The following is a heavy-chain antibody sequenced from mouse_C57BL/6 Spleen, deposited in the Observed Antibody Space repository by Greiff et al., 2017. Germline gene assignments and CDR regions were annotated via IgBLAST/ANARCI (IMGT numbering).Heavy chain of an antibody. Sequence: VQLQQSGPELVKPGASVKIPCKASGYTFTDYNMDWVKQSHGKSLEWIGDINPNNGGTIYNQKFKGKATLTVDKSSSTAYMELRSLTSEDTAVYYCARRGIYYDYDAYFDVWGTGTTVTVSS. CDR1: GYTFTDYN. CDR3: ARRGIYYDYDAYFDV. D-gene: IGHD2-4*01. J-gene: IGHJ1*03. CDR2: INPNNGGT. V-gene: IGHV1-18*01.